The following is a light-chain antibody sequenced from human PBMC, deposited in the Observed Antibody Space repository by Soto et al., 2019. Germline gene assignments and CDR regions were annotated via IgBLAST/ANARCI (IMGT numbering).Light chain of an antibody. J-gene: IGKJ4*01. CDR1: QTVSRY. Sequence: VLIQSPATLSLSPGERATLSCRASQTVSRYLAWFQQKPGQPPRLLIYDASNGATGIPARFSGSGSGTDYTLTISSLEPEDFAVYYCQQRSTWPLLTFGGGTKVEI. V-gene: IGKV3-11*01. CDR3: QQRSTWPLLT. CDR2: DAS.